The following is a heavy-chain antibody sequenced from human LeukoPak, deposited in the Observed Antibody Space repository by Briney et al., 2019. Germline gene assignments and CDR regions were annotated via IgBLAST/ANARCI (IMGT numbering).Heavy chain of an antibody. Sequence: PGGSLRLSCAASGFTFSSYSMNWVRQAPGKGLEWVSSISSSSSYIYYADSVKGRFTISRDNAKNSLYLQMNSLRAEDTAVYYCARVPAYYYDSSGYGDVWGKGTTVTVSS. CDR1: GFTFSSYS. V-gene: IGHV3-21*01. CDR3: ARVPAYYYDSSGYGDV. D-gene: IGHD3-22*01. CDR2: ISSSSSYI. J-gene: IGHJ6*04.